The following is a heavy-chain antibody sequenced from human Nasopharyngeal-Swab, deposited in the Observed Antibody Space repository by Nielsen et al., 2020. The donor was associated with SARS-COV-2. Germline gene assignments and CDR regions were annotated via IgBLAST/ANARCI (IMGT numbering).Heavy chain of an antibody. CDR2: ISSSSSYI. CDR3: ARAGGAAGAMDV. Sequence: GGSLRLSCAASGFTFSSYSMNWVRQAPGKGLEWVSSISSSSSYIYYADSVKGRFTISSDNAKNSLYLQMNSLRAEDTAVYYCARAGGAAGAMDVWGQGTTVTVSS. V-gene: IGHV3-21*01. J-gene: IGHJ6*02. D-gene: IGHD6-13*01. CDR1: GFTFSSYS.